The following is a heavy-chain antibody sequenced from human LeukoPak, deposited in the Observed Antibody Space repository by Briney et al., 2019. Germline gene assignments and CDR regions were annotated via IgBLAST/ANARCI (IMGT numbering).Heavy chain of an antibody. D-gene: IGHD3-16*01. CDR1: QFTFSNYA. CDR2: ITYDGGKK. J-gene: IGHJ6*03. V-gene: IGHV3-30*04. CDR3: ARDWGPDHYYYMDV. Sequence: GGSLRLSCAASQFTFSNYAFHWVRQPPGKGLEWVALITYDGGKKDYADSVKGRFTISRDNAKNSLYLQMNSLRAEDTAVYYCARDWGPDHYYYMDVWGKGTTVTISS.